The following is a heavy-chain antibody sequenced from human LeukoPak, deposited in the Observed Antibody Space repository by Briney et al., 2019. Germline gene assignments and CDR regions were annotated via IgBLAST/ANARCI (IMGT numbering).Heavy chain of an antibody. Sequence: QPGRSLRLSCAASGFTFSNYGMHWVRQAPGKGLEWVAVIWYDGSNKYYGDSVKGRFTVSRDNFKNTLYLQMDSLRAEDTAVYYGAKNLLVQSETPPTRGGQATLASAPS. CDR3: AKNLLVQSETPPTR. CDR2: IWYDGSNK. D-gene: IGHD4-23*01. CDR1: GFTFSNYG. V-gene: IGHV3-33*06. J-gene: IGHJ4*02.